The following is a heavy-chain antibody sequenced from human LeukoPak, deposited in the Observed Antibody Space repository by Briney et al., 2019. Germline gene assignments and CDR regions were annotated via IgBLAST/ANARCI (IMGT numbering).Heavy chain of an antibody. Sequence: GAPVSVSRKASGYSFTSNYIHWVPQAPGQGLEWMGMIYPRDGSTSYAQKFQGRVTVTRDTSTNTVHMELSGLGFEDTAVYYCARDQEAFDYWGQGTLVTVSS. CDR2: IYPRDGST. V-gene: IGHV1-46*01. J-gene: IGHJ4*02. CDR1: GYSFTSNY. CDR3: ARDQEAFDY.